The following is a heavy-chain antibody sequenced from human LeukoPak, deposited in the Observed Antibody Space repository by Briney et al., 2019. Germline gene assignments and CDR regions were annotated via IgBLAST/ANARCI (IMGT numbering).Heavy chain of an antibody. J-gene: IGHJ4*02. D-gene: IGHD4-17*01. V-gene: IGHV4-59*08. CDR1: GGSISSYY. Sequence: PSGTLSLTCTVSGGSISSYYWSWIRQPPGKGLEWIGYMDYSGNPNYNPSLKSRVSISVDTSKNQFSLKLRSVTAADTAVYYCARHGGDYTFDYWGQGTLVTVSS. CDR3: ARHGGDYTFDY. CDR2: MDYSGNP.